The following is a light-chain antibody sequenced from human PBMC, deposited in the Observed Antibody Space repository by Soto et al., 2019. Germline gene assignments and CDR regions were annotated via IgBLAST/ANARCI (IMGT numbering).Light chain of an antibody. CDR3: QQYSSYSGT. Sequence: DIQMTQSPSPLSASVGDRVTITCRASQSISSWLAWYQQKPGKAPKLLIYKASSLESGVPSRFSGSGSGTEVTLIISSLQPDDVATYYCQQYSSYSGTFGQGTKVEIK. J-gene: IGKJ1*01. CDR1: QSISSW. CDR2: KAS. V-gene: IGKV1-5*03.